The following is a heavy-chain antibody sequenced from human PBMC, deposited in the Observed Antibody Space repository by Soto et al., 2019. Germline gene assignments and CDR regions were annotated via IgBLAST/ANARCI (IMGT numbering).Heavy chain of an antibody. CDR1: VGSVSSCTYY. D-gene: IGHD3-22*01. J-gene: IGHJ4*01. CDR2: IYYPGST. V-gene: IGHV4-61*01. Sequence: SAALSLTCTVSVGSVSSCTYYWSWIRQPPGKGLEWIGYIYYPGSTNYNPSLKSRVTISIDTSKHQFSLKLSSVTAADTAVFYCARSLGTVYDSLPDYWGQGTLVTVYS. CDR3: ARSLGTVYDSLPDY.